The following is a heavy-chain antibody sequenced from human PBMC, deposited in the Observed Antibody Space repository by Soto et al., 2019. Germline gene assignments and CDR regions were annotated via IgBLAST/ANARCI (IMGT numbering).Heavy chain of an antibody. V-gene: IGHV5-51*01. CDR2: IYPGDSDT. CDR1: GYSFTSYW. CDR3: ARRHYDFWSGYRYYYYYGMDV. J-gene: IGHJ6*02. D-gene: IGHD3-3*01. Sequence: PGESLKISCKGSGYSFTSYWIGWVRQMPGKGLEWMGIIYPGDSDTRYSPSFQGQVTISADKSISTAYLQWSSLKASDTAMYYCARRHYDFWSGYRYYYYYGMDVWGQGTTVTVSS.